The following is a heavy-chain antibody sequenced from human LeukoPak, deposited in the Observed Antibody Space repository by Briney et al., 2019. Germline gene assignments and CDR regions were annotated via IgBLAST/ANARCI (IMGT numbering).Heavy chain of an antibody. CDR2: IWYDGSRK. J-gene: IGHJ4*02. Sequence: GGSLRLSCAASGFTFSSYGMQWVRQAPGKGLEWVAVIWYDGSRKYYTDSVKGRFTISRDNSKDTLYLQMNSLRADDTGIYYCARSGGRGWYPADYWGQGTLVTVSS. CDR1: GFTFSSYG. D-gene: IGHD6-19*01. V-gene: IGHV3-33*01. CDR3: ARSGGRGWYPADY.